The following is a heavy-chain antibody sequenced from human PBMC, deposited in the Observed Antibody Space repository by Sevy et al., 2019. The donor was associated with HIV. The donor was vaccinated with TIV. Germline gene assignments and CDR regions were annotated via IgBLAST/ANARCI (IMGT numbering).Heavy chain of an antibody. Sequence: GGSLRLSCAASGFTFSSYEMNWVRQAPGKGLEWVSYISSSGSTIYYADSVKGRFTISRDNAKNSRYLQMNSLRAEDTAVYYCARDSAVMVRGYYYYGMDVWGQGTTVTVSS. J-gene: IGHJ6*02. D-gene: IGHD3-10*01. CDR1: GFTFSSYE. V-gene: IGHV3-48*03. CDR3: ARDSAVMVRGYYYYGMDV. CDR2: ISSSGSTI.